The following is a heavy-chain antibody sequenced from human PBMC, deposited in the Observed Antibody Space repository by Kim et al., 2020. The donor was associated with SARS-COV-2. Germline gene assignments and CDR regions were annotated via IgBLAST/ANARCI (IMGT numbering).Heavy chain of an antibody. CDR3: SRDLLTAPP. J-gene: IGHJ5*02. CDR1: GFTVNSNH. V-gene: IGHV3-66*01. CDR2: IDSGGST. Sequence: GGSLRLSCAASGFTVNSNHMSWVRQAPGKGLEWISLIDSGGSTYYADSVRGRFTISRDISKNTLFLQMNSLRAEDTAIYFCSRDLLTAPPWGQGTLVTVSS. D-gene: IGHD3-10*01.